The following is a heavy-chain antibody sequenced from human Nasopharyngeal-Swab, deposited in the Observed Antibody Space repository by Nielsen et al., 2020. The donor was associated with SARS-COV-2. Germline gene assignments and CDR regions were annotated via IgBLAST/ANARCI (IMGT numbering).Heavy chain of an antibody. D-gene: IGHD2-21*01. V-gene: IGHV3-30*18. J-gene: IGHJ5*02. CDR3: AKDQSINWFDP. Sequence: WIRQPPGKGLEWVAAISYDGSNKYYADSVKGRFTISRDNSKNTLYLQMNSLRAEDTAVYYCAKDQSINWFDPWGQGTLVTVSS. CDR2: ISYDGSNK.